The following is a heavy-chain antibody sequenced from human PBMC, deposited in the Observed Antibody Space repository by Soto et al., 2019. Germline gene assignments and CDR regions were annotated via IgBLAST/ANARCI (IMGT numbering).Heavy chain of an antibody. CDR2: IYYSGST. D-gene: IGHD1-26*01. V-gene: IGHV4-59*08. CDR3: ARRWGAAFDY. J-gene: IGHJ4*02. CDR1: GGSISSYY. Sequence: QVQLQESGPGLVKPSETLSLTCTVSGGSISSYYWSWIRQPPGKGLEWIGYIYYSGSTNYNPSLKSRVTIAVDTSNNQSSLKLSSVTAADTAVYYCARRWGAAFDYWGQGTLVTVSS.